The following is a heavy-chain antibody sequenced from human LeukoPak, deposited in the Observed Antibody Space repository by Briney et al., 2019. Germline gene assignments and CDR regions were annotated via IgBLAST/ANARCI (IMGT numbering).Heavy chain of an antibody. Sequence: SETLSLTCTVSGGSISSYYWSWIRQPPGKGLEWIGYIYYSGSTNYNPSLKSRVTISVDTSKNQFSLKLSSVTAADTAVYYCARYSFGLNDAFDIWGQGTMVAVSS. J-gene: IGHJ3*02. CDR1: GGSISSYY. V-gene: IGHV4-59*01. CDR3: ARYSFGLNDAFDI. D-gene: IGHD5-18*01. CDR2: IYYSGST.